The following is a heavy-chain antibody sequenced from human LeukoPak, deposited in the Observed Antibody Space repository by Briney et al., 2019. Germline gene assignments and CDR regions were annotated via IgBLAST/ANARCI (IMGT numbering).Heavy chain of an antibody. CDR1: GGSISSYY. J-gene: IGHJ5*02. D-gene: IGHD3-22*01. CDR3: ARHYLPRYYYDSSGYYYWFDP. Sequence: SETLSLTCTVSGGSISSYYWCWIRQPPGKGLEWIGYIYYSGSTNYNPSLKSRVTISVDTSKNQFSLKLSSVTAADTAVYYCARHYLPRYYYDSSGYYYWFDPGGQGTLVTVSS. V-gene: IGHV4-59*08. CDR2: IYYSGST.